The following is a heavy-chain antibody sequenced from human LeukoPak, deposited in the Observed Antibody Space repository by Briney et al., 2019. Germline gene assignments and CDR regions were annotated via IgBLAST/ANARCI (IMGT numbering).Heavy chain of an antibody. Sequence: VASVKVSCKASGGTFSSYAISWVRQAPGQGLEWMGWISAYNGNTNYAQKLQGRVTMTTDTSTSTAYMELRSLRSDDTAVYYCASQGQSYYDFWSGSYGMDVWGQGTTVTASS. CDR1: GGTFSSYA. J-gene: IGHJ6*02. V-gene: IGHV1-18*01. D-gene: IGHD3-3*01. CDR3: ASQGQSYYDFWSGSYGMDV. CDR2: ISAYNGNT.